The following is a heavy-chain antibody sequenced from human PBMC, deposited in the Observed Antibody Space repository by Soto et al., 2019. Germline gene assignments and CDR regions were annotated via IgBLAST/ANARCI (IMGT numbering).Heavy chain of an antibody. CDR3: ARVEIGSYDY. D-gene: IGHD1-26*01. V-gene: IGHV3-7*01. CDR2: INEDGSDK. J-gene: IGHJ4*02. CDR1: GFIFNSRY. Sequence: EVQLVESGGGLVQPGGSLRLSCAASGFIFNSRYMSWVRQAPGKGLEWVANINEDGSDKRHVASVKGRFTISRDNAKNSLYLQMNSLRAEDTAVYYCARVEIGSYDYWGQGTLVTVSS.